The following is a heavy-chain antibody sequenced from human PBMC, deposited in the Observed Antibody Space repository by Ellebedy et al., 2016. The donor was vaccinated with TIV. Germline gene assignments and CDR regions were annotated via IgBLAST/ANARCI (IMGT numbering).Heavy chain of an antibody. J-gene: IGHJ4*02. CDR2: VYYSGSP. V-gene: IGHV4-39*01. D-gene: IGHD2-21*02. CDR3: ARTDPWQPIDD. Sequence: MPGGSLRLSCSVSGGSVSSTRYYWAWIRQPPGKGLEYIGSVYYSGSPYYNPSFKSRVTLSADTSKNQFPLNLRTVTAADTAVYYCARTDPWQPIDDWGQGILVSVSS. CDR1: GGSVSSTRYY.